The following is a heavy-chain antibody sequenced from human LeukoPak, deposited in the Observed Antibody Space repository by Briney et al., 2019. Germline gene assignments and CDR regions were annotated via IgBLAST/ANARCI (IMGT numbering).Heavy chain of an antibody. J-gene: IGHJ4*02. Sequence: GGSLRLSCAASGFTFSDSYMSWIRQAPGKGLEYISYISSSGSTIYYVDFVKGRFTISRDNARNSLYLQMNSLRADDTAVYYCARGKYYFDYWGQGTLVTVSS. CDR1: GFTFSDSY. CDR3: ARGKYYFDY. V-gene: IGHV3-11*01. CDR2: ISSSGSTI. D-gene: IGHD3-10*01.